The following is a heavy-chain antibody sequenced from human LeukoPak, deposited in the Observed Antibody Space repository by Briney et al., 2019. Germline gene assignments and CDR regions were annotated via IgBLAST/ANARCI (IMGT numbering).Heavy chain of an antibody. CDR1: GYTFTSYG. J-gene: IGHJ4*02. CDR3: ARAEVLPDYYDNSGGFDY. Sequence: ASVKVSCKASGYTFTSYGISWVRQAPGQGLEWMGWISAYNGNTNYAQKLQGRVTMTTDTSTSTAYMELRSLRSDDTAVYYCARAEVLPDYYDNSGGFDYWGQGTLVTVSS. CDR2: ISAYNGNT. D-gene: IGHD3-22*01. V-gene: IGHV1-18*01.